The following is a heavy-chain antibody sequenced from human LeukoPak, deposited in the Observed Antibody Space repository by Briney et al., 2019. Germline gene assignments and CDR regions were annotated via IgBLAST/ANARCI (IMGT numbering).Heavy chain of an antibody. J-gene: IGHJ2*01. CDR3: ARTNGYYDL. V-gene: IGHV3-23*01. D-gene: IGHD1/OR15-1a*01. Sequence: PGGSLRLSCAASGFTFSSHGISWVRQAPGKGLEWVSGISGSGGSTFYADSVKGRFTISRDNSKNTVYLQLNSLRAEDMVVYYCARTNGYYDLWGRGTLVTVSS. CDR2: ISGSGGST. CDR1: GFTFSSHG.